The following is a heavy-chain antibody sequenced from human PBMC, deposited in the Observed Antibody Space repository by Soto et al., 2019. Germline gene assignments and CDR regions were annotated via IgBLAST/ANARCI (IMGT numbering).Heavy chain of an antibody. D-gene: IGHD6-13*01. J-gene: IGHJ4*02. CDR3: AKEARGRSSSPAPLDY. Sequence: PGGSLRLSCAASGFTFDDYAMHWVRQAPGKGLEWVSGISWNSGSIGYADSVKGRFTIPRDNAKNSLYLQMNSLRAEDTALYYCAKEARGRSSSPAPLDYWGQGTLVTVSS. V-gene: IGHV3-9*01. CDR1: GFTFDDYA. CDR2: ISWNSGSI.